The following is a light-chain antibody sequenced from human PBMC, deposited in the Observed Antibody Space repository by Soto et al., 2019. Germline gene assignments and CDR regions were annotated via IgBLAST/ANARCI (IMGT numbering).Light chain of an antibody. V-gene: IGKV1-27*01. CDR2: AAS. CDR1: QGISNY. Sequence: DIQMTQSPSSLSASVRDRGTITCRASQGISNYLAWYQQKPGKVPKLLIYAASTLQSGVPSRFSGSGSGTDFTLNINSLQPEDVAPSSCQQYDSAPWTFGQGTKVEIK. CDR3: QQYDSAPWT. J-gene: IGKJ1*01.